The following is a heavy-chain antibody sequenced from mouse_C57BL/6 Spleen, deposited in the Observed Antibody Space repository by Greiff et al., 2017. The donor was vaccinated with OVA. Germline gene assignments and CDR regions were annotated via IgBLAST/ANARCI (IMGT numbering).Heavy chain of an antibody. V-gene: IGHV1-82*01. J-gene: IGHJ4*01. CDR2: IYPGDGDT. CDR3: AGSEYSNSYAMDY. D-gene: IGHD2-5*01. CDR1: GYTFSSSW. Sequence: VQLMESGPELVKPGASVKLSCKASGYTFSSSWMNWVKQRPGQGLEWIGRIYPGDGDTNYNGKFKGKATLTADKSSSTAYMQLSSLTSEDSAVYFCAGSEYSNSYAMDYWGQGTSVTVSS.